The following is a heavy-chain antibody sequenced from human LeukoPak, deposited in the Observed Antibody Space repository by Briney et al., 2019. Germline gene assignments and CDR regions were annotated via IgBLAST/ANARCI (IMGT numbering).Heavy chain of an antibody. J-gene: IGHJ4*02. CDR3: AREATVGGALED. D-gene: IGHD1-26*01. CDR1: GFTFDRYW. V-gene: IGHV3-74*01. Sequence: PGGSLRLLCAASGFTFDRYWMHWVRQTPGKRLVWVSRINQDGRYISYADSVQGRFTISRDTAKSTLFLQMNSLRVEDTAIYFCAREATVGGALEDWGQGTLVTVSS. CDR2: INQDGRYI.